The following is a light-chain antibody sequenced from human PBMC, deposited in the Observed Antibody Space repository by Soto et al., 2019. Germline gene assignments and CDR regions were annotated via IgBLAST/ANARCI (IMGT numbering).Light chain of an antibody. V-gene: IGLV1-44*01. CDR1: SSNIGSNT. CDR3: AAWDDSLNGGV. J-gene: IGLJ2*01. Sequence: QYVLNQPPSASGTPGQRVTISCSGSSSNIGSNTVNWYQQLPGTAPKLLIYSNNQRPSGVPDRFSGSKSGTSASLAISGLQSEDEADYYCAAWDDSLNGGVFGGGTKLTVL. CDR2: SNN.